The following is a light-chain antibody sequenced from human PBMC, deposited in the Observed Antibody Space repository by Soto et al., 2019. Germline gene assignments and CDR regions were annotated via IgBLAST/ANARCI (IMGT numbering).Light chain of an antibody. CDR2: DAS. CDR3: QQYGYSYT. Sequence: EIVLTQSPATLSLSPGERATLSCRASQSVSDYLAWYQQKPAQAPRLVIYDASNRATGIPARFSGSGSGTDFTLTISRLEPEDFAVYYCQQYGYSYTFGQGTKLEIK. V-gene: IGKV3-11*01. CDR1: QSVSDY. J-gene: IGKJ2*01.